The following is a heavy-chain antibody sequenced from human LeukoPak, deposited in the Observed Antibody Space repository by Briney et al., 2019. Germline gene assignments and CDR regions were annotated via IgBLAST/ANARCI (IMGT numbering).Heavy chain of an antibody. CDR2: INSNSGGT. J-gene: IGHJ6*02. V-gene: IGHV1-2*02. CDR3: ARNTLTAPYYGMDV. D-gene: IGHD2-21*02. Sequence: GASVKVSCKASGYTFTGYYMHWVRQAPGQGLEWMGWINSNSGGTNYAQKFQGRVTMTRDTSITTAYMELSRLTSDDTAVYYCARNTLTAPYYGMDVWGQGTTVAVSS. CDR1: GYTFTGYY.